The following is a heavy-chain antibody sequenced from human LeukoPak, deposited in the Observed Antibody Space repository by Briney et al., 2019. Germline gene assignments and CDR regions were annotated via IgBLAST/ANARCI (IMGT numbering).Heavy chain of an antibody. J-gene: IGHJ5*01. Sequence: GGSLRLSCAASGFTFDDYAMHWVRQAPGKGLEWVSGISWNSGSIGYADSVKGRFTNSRDNAKNSLYLQMNGLRAEDTAVYYCVRDTAKVSDSWGQGTLVTVSS. CDR3: VRDTAKVSDS. CDR2: ISWNSGSI. V-gene: IGHV3-9*01. CDR1: GFTFDDYA.